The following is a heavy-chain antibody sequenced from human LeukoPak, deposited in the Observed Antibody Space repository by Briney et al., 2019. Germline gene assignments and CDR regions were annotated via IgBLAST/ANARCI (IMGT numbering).Heavy chain of an antibody. CDR2: IYYSGST. D-gene: IGHD3-3*01. J-gene: IGHJ4*02. CDR3: ASKPYYDFWSGYYFDY. Sequence: PSETLSLTCTVSGGSLSSYYWSWIRRPPGKGLEWIGYIYYSGSTNYNPSLKSRVTISVDTSKSQFSLKLSSVTAADTAVYYCASKPYYDFWSGYYFDYWGQGTLVTVSS. CDR1: GGSLSSYY. V-gene: IGHV4-59*01.